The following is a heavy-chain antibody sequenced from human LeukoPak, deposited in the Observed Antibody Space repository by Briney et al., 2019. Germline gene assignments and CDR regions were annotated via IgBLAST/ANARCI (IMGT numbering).Heavy chain of an antibody. CDR2: ISNDGSNK. CDR3: AKGRGAFDI. Sequence: GGSLRHSCVASGFTFSSYGMHWVRQAPGKGLEWVAVISNDGSNKYYADSVKGRFTISRDNSKNTLYLQMNSLRAEDTAVYYCAKGRGAFDIWGQGTMVTVSS. V-gene: IGHV3-30*18. D-gene: IGHD3-10*01. CDR1: GFTFSSYG. J-gene: IGHJ3*02.